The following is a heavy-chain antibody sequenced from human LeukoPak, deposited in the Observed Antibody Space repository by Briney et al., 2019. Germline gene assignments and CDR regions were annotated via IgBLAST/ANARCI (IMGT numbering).Heavy chain of an antibody. Sequence: SETLSLTCAVYGGSFSGYYWSWIRQPPGKGLEWIGEINHSGSTNYNPSLKSRVTISVDTSKNQFSLKLSSVTAADTAVYYCAAITMVRGVPYDWSDPWGQGTLVTVSS. V-gene: IGHV4-34*01. CDR2: INHSGST. CDR1: GGSFSGYY. D-gene: IGHD3-10*01. J-gene: IGHJ5*02. CDR3: AAITMVRGVPYDWSDP.